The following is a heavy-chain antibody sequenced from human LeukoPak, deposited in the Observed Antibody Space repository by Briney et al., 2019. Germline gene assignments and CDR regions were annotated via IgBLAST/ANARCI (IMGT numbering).Heavy chain of an antibody. Sequence: SVKVSCKASGGTFSSYAISWVRQAPGQGLEWMGRFIPILGIASYAQKFQGRVTITADKSTSTAYMELSSLRSEDTAVYYCARADTAMKYYFDYWGQETLVTVSS. J-gene: IGHJ4*02. CDR2: FIPILGIA. D-gene: IGHD5-18*01. V-gene: IGHV1-69*04. CDR3: ARADTAMKYYFDY. CDR1: GGTFSSYA.